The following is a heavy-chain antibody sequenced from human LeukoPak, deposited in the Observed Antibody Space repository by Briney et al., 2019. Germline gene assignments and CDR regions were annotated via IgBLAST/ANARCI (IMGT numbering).Heavy chain of an antibody. V-gene: IGHV5-51*01. CDR1: GYSFTTYW. CDR2: IYPGDSDT. CDR3: ARRWYDSSGYSRHFDY. Sequence: GEYLRISCKGSGYSFTTYWIGWVGQMPGKGLEWMGNIYPGDSDTRYSPSFQGQVTISADKSITTAYLQWSSLRASDTAIYYCARRWYDSSGYSRHFDYWGQGTLVTVPS. J-gene: IGHJ4*02. D-gene: IGHD3-22*01.